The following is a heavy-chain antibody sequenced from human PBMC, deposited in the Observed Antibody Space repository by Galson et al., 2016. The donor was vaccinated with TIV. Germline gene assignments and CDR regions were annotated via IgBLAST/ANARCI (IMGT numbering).Heavy chain of an antibody. J-gene: IGHJ6*02. D-gene: IGHD5-18*01. V-gene: IGHV1-2*02. CDR2: INPYSADT. Sequence: SVKVSCKASGYPFSAYYIHWVRQAPGQGLEWMGWINPYSADTNYAQSFQGRVSMTNDTSINTAYMELSRLRPDDTAIFFCARGFNYGFDFYYGMDVWGQGTTVTVSS. CDR3: ARGFNYGFDFYYGMDV. CDR1: GYPFSAYY.